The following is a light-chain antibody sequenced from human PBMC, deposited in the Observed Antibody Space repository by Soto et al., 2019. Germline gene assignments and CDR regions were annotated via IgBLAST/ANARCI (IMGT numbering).Light chain of an antibody. Sequence: DIQMTQSPSSLSASVRDRVTITCQASQDISNYLNWYQQKPGKAPKLLIYDASNLETGVPSRFIGSGSGTDFTFTISSLQPEDIATYYCQQYDNLPYTFGQGTKLEIK. CDR2: DAS. J-gene: IGKJ2*01. V-gene: IGKV1-33*01. CDR3: QQYDNLPYT. CDR1: QDISNY.